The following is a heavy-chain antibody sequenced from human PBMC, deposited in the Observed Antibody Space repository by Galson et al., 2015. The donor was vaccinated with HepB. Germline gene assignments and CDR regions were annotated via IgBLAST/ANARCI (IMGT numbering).Heavy chain of an antibody. V-gene: IGHV3-23*01. D-gene: IGHD3-22*01. Sequence: SLRLSCAASGFTFSSYWMHWVRQAPGKGLVWVSAISGSGGSTYYADSVKGRFTISRDNSKNTLYLQMNSLRAEDTAVYYCAKDSLYDSSGYYGNWFDPWGQGTLVTVSS. CDR3: AKDSLYDSSGYYGNWFDP. CDR1: GFTFSSYW. CDR2: ISGSGGST. J-gene: IGHJ5*02.